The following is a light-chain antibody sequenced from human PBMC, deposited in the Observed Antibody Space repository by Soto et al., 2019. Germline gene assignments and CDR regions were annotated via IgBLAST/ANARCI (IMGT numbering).Light chain of an antibody. J-gene: IGKJ4*01. CDR2: GAS. CDR3: QQYGSSPLT. V-gene: IGKV3-20*01. CDR1: QSVFGTY. Sequence: EVVLTQSPATLSLSPSERATLSCRASQSVFGTYLAWYQQKPGQAPRLLIYGASRRATGVPDRFSGSGSGTDFTLTISRLEPEDFAVYSCQQYGSSPLTFGGGTRWIS.